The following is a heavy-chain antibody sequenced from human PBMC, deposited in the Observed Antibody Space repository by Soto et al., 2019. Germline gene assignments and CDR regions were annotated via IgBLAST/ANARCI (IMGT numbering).Heavy chain of an antibody. J-gene: IGHJ4*02. D-gene: IGHD3-3*01. CDR2: IYSGGST. V-gene: IGHV3-53*01. CDR1: GFTVSSNY. CDR3: ARDLGNYDFWSGYLKN. Sequence: PGGSLILSCAASGFTVSSNYMSWVRQAPGKGLEWVSVIYSGGSTYYADSVKGRFTISRDNSKNTLYLQMNSLRAEDTAVYYCARDLGNYDFWSGYLKNWGQGTLVTVSS.